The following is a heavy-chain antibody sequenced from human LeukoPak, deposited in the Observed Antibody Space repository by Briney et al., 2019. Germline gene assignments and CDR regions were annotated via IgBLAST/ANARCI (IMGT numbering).Heavy chain of an antibody. D-gene: IGHD7-27*01. CDR2: MSPNSGDT. CDR1: GYTFTSYD. V-gene: IGHV1-8*01. CDR3: AGGPPNWGYDY. J-gene: IGHJ4*02. Sequence: ASVKVSCKASGYTFTSYDFNWVRQATGQRPEWMGWMSPNSGDTGYAQKFQDRVTMTRNTSISTAYMELSSLRSDDTAVYYCAGGPPNWGYDYWGPGTLVTVSS.